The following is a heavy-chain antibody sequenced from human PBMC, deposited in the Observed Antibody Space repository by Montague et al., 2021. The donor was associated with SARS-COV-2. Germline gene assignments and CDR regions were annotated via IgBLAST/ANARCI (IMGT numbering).Heavy chain of an antibody. D-gene: IGHD2-15*01. Sequence: LRLSCAASGFTFVGYWMSWVRQPPGKGLEWVAPIENDGREKYYVDSVKGRFTISRDNAKNSLYLQMNSLRAEDPAVYYYARPRGCSGGRCSNFDSWGQGAPVPVSS. V-gene: IGHV3-7*01. CDR2: IENDGREK. J-gene: IGHJ4*02. CDR1: GFTFVGYW. CDR3: ARPRGCSGGRCSNFDS.